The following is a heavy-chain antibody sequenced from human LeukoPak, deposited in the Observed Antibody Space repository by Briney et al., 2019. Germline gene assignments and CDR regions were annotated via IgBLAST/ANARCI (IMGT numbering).Heavy chain of an antibody. V-gene: IGHV4-39*01. CDR2: IFYSGST. CDR3: ARRTRGGGEPYYYYYMDV. J-gene: IGHJ6*03. CDR1: GGSISSDSYS. D-gene: IGHD3-10*01. Sequence: SETLSLTYTVSGGSISSDSYSWGWIRQPPGRGLEWIGNIFYSGSTYYNPSLRSRVTISVDTSNNQFSLKLSSVTAADTAVYYCARRTRGGGEPYYYYYMDVWGKGTTVTVSS.